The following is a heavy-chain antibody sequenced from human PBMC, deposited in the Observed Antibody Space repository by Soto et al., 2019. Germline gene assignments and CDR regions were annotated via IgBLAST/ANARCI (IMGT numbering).Heavy chain of an antibody. CDR2: INPSDDST. J-gene: IGHJ4*02. D-gene: IGHD5-12*01. CDR3: ARGIVATVNYYFDS. V-gene: IGHV1-46*03. Sequence: QVQLVQSGAEVKKPGASVKVSCKASGYTFTSYYMHWVRQAPGQGLEWMGIINPSDDSTSYAEKFQGRVTMTRDTSTNTVYRELSSLRSEDTAMYYCARGIVATVNYYFDSWGQGTLVTVSS. CDR1: GYTFTSYY.